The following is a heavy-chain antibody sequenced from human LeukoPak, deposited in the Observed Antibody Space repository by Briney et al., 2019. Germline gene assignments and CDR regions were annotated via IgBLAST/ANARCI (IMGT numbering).Heavy chain of an antibody. D-gene: IGHD2-21*02. CDR2: ISINSYI. Sequence: GGSLRLSCAASGFTFSSYSMNWIRQAPGKGLEWVSSISINSYIYYADSMKGRFTISRDNAKNSLYLQMNSLRAEDTAVYYCAKDMEAHIVVVTAILGGTFDYWGQGTLVTVSS. CDR1: GFTFSSYS. CDR3: AKDMEAHIVVVTAILGGTFDY. V-gene: IGHV3-21*01. J-gene: IGHJ4*02.